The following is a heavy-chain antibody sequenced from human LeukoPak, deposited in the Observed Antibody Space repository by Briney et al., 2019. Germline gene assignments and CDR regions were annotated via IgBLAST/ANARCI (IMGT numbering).Heavy chain of an antibody. CDR2: INSGSTYI. CDR1: GFTFSDYF. J-gene: IGHJ6*02. Sequence: PGGSLRLSCVASGFTFSDYFMSWIRQAPGKGLEWVAYINSGSTYIKYGDSLKGRFTISRDNAKNSLYLQMNSLRAEDTAVYYCARDRFAGARSDPYEYAMDVWGPGTTVIVPS. D-gene: IGHD1-26*01. CDR3: ARDRFAGARSDPYEYAMDV. V-gene: IGHV3-11*05.